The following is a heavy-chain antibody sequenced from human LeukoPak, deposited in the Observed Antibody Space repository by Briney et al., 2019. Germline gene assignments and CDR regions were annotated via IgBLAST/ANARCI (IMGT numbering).Heavy chain of an antibody. J-gene: IGHJ5*02. CDR2: INDGGST. CDR1: GGSFTKHQ. Sequence: SETLSLTCAVYGGSFTKHQWSWIRQPPGKGLEWIGAINDGGSTNYNPSLKSRVTISVDTSKNQFSLRLSSMIAADTAVYYCARVVAARPGWFDPWGQGTLVTVSS. V-gene: IGHV4-34*01. D-gene: IGHD6-6*01. CDR3: ARVVAARPGWFDP.